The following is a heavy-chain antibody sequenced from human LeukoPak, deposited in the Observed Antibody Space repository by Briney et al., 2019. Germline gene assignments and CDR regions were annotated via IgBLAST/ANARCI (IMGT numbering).Heavy chain of an antibody. V-gene: IGHV4-31*03. Sequence: KPSETLSLTCTVSGGSISSGGYYWSWIRQHPGNGLEWIVYIYYSGSTYYNPSLKSRVTISVDTSKNQFSLKLSSVTAADTAVYYCARTPGLYYDSSGSHDYWGQGTLVTVSS. CDR2: IYYSGST. D-gene: IGHD3-22*01. J-gene: IGHJ4*02. CDR3: ARTPGLYYDSSGSHDY. CDR1: GGSISSGGYY.